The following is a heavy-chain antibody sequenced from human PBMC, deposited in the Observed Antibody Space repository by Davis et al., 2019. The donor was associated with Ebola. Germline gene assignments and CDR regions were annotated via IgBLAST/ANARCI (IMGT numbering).Heavy chain of an antibody. J-gene: IGHJ4*02. CDR1: GGSMTNYY. D-gene: IGHD6-19*01. Sequence: SETLSLTCTVSGGSMTNYYWSWIRQPPGKGLEWIGYAYYSGYTSYNPSLKSRVTISVDTSKNQFSLKLSSVTAADTAVYYCAREGAYSSGWYGVGFYYFDYWGQGTLVTVSS. CDR2: AYYSGYT. V-gene: IGHV4-59*01. CDR3: AREGAYSSGWYGVGFYYFDY.